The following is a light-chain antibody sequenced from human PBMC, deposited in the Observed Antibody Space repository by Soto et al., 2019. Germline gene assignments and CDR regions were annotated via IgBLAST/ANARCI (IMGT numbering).Light chain of an antibody. V-gene: IGLV2-14*03. Sequence: QSALTQPASVSGSPGQSITISCTGTSSDVGRYKLVSWYQQHPGKAPKLMIYDVTNRPSGVSNRFSGSKSGNTVSLTISGLQAEDEADYYCSSYTTSSTLIFGGGTKVTVL. CDR3: SSYTTSSTLI. J-gene: IGLJ2*01. CDR1: SSDVGRYKL. CDR2: DVT.